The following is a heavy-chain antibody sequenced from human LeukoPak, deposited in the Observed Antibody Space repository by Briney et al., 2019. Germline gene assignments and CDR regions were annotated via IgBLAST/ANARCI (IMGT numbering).Heavy chain of an antibody. CDR2: INHSGST. Sequence: SETLSLTCAAYGGSFSGYYWSWIRQPPGKGLEWIGEINHSGSTNYNPSLRSRVTMSVDTSKNQFSLKLSSVTAADTAVYYCARDSGSQNYWGQGTLVTVSS. V-gene: IGHV4-34*01. D-gene: IGHD1-26*01. CDR1: GGSFSGYY. CDR3: ARDSGSQNY. J-gene: IGHJ4*02.